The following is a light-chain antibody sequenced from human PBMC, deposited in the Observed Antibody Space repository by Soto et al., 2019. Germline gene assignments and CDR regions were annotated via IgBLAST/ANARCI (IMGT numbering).Light chain of an antibody. CDR1: QTIGRTY. CDR2: GTS. J-gene: IGKJ4*01. Sequence: EIVLTQSPGTLSLPPGETATLSCRASQTIGRTYLAWYQQKPGQAPRLLIFGTSTRATGIPARFSGSGSGTDFTLSISRLGPEGFAVYYCQQYANSPLLTFGGGTKVDIK. CDR3: QQYANSPLLT. V-gene: IGKV3-20*01.